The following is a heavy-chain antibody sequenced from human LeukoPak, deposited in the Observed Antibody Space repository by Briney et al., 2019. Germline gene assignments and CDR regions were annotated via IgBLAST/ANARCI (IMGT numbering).Heavy chain of an antibody. CDR3: ARDGSPARFDY. CDR1: GYTFTNYY. CDR2: INPSGGST. D-gene: IGHD6-19*01. Sequence: GASVKVSCKASGYTFTNYYMHWVRQAPGQGLEWMGIINPSGGSTTYAQKFQGRVTMTRDTSTTTVYMELNNLKSEDTAVYYCARDGSPARFDYWGHGTLVTVSS. J-gene: IGHJ4*01. V-gene: IGHV1-46*01.